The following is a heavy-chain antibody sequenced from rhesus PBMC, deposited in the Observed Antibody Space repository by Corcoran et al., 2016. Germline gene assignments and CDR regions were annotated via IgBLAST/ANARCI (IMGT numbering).Heavy chain of an antibody. Sequence: QVQLQESGPGLVKPSETLSLTCAVSGGSISDSYYWSWIRQPPGKGLEWIGYIYGSGGSTSYNPSLKSRVTISTDTSKNQFSLKLSSVTAADTAVYYCARGDYNIWTGYSLYGLDSWGQGVVVTVSS. D-gene: IGHD3-3*01. CDR2: IYGSGGST. V-gene: IGHV4-106*01. CDR3: ARGDYNIWTGYSLYGLDS. J-gene: IGHJ6*01. CDR1: GGSISDSYY.